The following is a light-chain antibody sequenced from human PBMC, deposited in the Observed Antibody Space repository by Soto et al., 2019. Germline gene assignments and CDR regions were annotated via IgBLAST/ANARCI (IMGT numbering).Light chain of an antibody. V-gene: IGKV3-20*01. CDR3: HQYGSLHQT. CDR1: QSVASSS. CDR2: GAA. Sequence: IVLTQSPGILSLSPGERATLSCRASQSVASSSLAWYQQRPGQAPRLLIFGAATRPSVIPGRFSGGGSGTDFTLTIRRLETEDFAVYYCHQYGSLHQTFGQGTNLETK. J-gene: IGKJ2*01.